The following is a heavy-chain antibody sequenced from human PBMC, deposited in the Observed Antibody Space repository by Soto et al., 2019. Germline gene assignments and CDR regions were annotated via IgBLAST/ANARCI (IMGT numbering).Heavy chain of an antibody. Sequence: LRLSCAASGFTFSSYSMNWVRQAPGKGLEWVSYISSTNNYIYYADSIKGRFTISRDNSKNTLYLEMSSLRADDTAIYYCATHGANFYLASGTDPFDPWGQGTLVTVSS. V-gene: IGHV3-21*04. CDR1: GFTFSSYS. J-gene: IGHJ5*02. CDR2: ISSTNNYI. CDR3: ATHGANFYLASGTDPFDP. D-gene: IGHD3-10*01.